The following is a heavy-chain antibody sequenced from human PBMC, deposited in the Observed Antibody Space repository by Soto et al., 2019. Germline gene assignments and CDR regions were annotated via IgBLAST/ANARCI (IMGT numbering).Heavy chain of an antibody. CDR3: ARDLHWFDP. CDR2: IIPIFGTA. Sequence: GASVKVSCKASGGTFSSYAISWVRQAPGQGLEWMGGIIPIFGTADYAQKFQGRVTMTTDTSTSTAYMELRSLRSDDTAVYYCARDLHWFDPWGQGTRVTVSS. CDR1: GGTFSSYA. V-gene: IGHV1-69*05. J-gene: IGHJ5*02.